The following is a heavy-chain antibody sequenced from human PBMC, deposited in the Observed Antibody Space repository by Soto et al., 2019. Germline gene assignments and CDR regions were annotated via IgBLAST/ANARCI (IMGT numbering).Heavy chain of an antibody. Sequence: PGGSLRLSCAASGFTFSSYAMRWVRQAPGKGLEWVSAISGSGGSTYYADSVKGRFTISRDNSKNTMYLQMNSLRAEDTAVYYCAKGFIGPNYYFDYWGQGTLVTVSS. D-gene: IGHD3-10*01. J-gene: IGHJ4*02. V-gene: IGHV3-23*01. CDR3: AKGFIGPNYYFDY. CDR2: ISGSGGST. CDR1: GFTFSSYA.